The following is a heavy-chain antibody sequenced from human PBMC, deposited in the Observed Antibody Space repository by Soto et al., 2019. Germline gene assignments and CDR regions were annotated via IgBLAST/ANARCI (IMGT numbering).Heavy chain of an antibody. J-gene: IGHJ4*02. V-gene: IGHV1-69*01. CDR1: GGLFSSYP. CDR2: IIPVLQTA. D-gene: IGHD3-22*01. CDR3: ARGGSGYTWFNEF. Sequence: QEQLVQSGAEVKKPGSSVKVSCKASGGLFSSYPISWVRQVPGQGLEWMGGIIPVLQTAYYTQRFQGRVTITEDESTNTAYVELSILRSADTAIYYCARGGSGYTWFNEFWGQGTQVTFSS.